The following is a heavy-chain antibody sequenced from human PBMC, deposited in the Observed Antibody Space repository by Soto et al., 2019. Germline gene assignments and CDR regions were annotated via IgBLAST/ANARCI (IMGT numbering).Heavy chain of an antibody. CDR3: ARGGRYDFWSGLFD. V-gene: IGHV1-2*02. J-gene: IGHJ4*02. CDR2: INPNSGGT. CDR1: GYTFTGYY. D-gene: IGHD3-3*01. Sequence: ASVKVSCKASGYTFTGYYIHWVRQAPGQGLEWMGWINPNSGGTDYAQTFQGRVTMTRDTSISTAYMELSRLRSDDTAVYYCARGGRYDFWSGLFDWGQGALVTVSS.